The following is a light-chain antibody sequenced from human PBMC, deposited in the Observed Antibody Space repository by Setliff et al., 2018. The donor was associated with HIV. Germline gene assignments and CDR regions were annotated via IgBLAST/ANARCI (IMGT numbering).Light chain of an antibody. CDR2: DTS. V-gene: IGLV7-46*01. J-gene: IGLJ3*02. Sequence: QAVVTQEPSLTVSPGGTVTLTCGSSTGAVTSGHYPYWFQQKPGQAPRTLIYDTSNKHSWTPARFSGPLLGGKAALTLSGAQPDDEAAYYCFLSYSGARRVFGGGTKVTVL. CDR1: TGAVTSGHY. CDR3: FLSYSGARRV.